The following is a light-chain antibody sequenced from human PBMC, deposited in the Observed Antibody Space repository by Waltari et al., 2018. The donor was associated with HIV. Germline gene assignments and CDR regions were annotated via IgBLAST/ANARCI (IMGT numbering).Light chain of an antibody. V-gene: IGLV2-11*01. J-gene: IGLJ1*01. Sequence: QSALTQPRSVSGSPGQSVTISCTGTSSDAGGYNYVSWYQQHPGKVPKLMIYDVSKRPSGVPDRFSGSKSGNTASLTISGLQAEDEADYYCCSYAGSSYVFGTGTKVTVL. CDR1: SSDAGGYNY. CDR2: DVS. CDR3: CSYAGSSYV.